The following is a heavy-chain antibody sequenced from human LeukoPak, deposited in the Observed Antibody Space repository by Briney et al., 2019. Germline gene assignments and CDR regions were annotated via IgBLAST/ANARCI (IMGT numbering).Heavy chain of an antibody. D-gene: IGHD4-17*01. Sequence: ASVKVSCKASGYTFTGYYMHWVRQAPGQGLEWMGWINPNSGGTNYAQKFQGRVTMTRDTSISTAYMELSRLRSDDTAVYYCARDGLHGGPVPPRYWGQGTLVTVSS. J-gene: IGHJ4*02. V-gene: IGHV1-2*02. CDR3: ARDGLHGGPVPPRY. CDR2: INPNSGGT. CDR1: GYTFTGYY.